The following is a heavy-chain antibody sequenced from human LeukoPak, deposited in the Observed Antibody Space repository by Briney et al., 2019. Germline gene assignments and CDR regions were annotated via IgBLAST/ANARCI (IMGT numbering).Heavy chain of an antibody. CDR1: GYSFTSYW. J-gene: IGHJ6*03. V-gene: IGHV5-51*01. Sequence: GESLKISCKGSGYSFTSYWIGCVRQMPGKGLEWMGIIYPGDSDTRYSPSFQGQVTISADKSISTAYLQWSSLKASDTAMYYCARLLVAAHVVHGYYYMDVWGKGTTVTVSS. CDR3: ARLLVAAHVVHGYYYMDV. D-gene: IGHD2-15*01. CDR2: IYPGDSDT.